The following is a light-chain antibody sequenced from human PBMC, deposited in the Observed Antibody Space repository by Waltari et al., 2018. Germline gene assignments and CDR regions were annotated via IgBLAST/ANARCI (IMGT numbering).Light chain of an antibody. Sequence: SALTQPASVSGSPGQSIPISCTGTSSYVGGYNYFPWYQQYPGKAPKLMIYDVSKRPSGVSNRFSGSKSGNTASLTISGLQAEDEADYYCCSYAGSSTHVLFGGGTKLTVL. CDR1: SSYVGGYNY. V-gene: IGLV2-23*02. CDR3: CSYAGSSTHVL. J-gene: IGLJ2*01. CDR2: DVS.